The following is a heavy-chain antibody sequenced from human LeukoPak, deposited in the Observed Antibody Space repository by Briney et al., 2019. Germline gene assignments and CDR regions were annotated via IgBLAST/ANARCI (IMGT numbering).Heavy chain of an antibody. Sequence: GGSLRLSCAASGFTFSSYWMSWVRQAPGKGLEWVANIKHDGSEKYYVDSVKGRFTISRDNARDSLYLQMNSLRAEDTAVYYCARGDYYGAGSCYWGQGTLVTVSS. V-gene: IGHV3-7*01. CDR2: IKHDGSEK. J-gene: IGHJ4*02. D-gene: IGHD3-10*01. CDR3: ARGDYYGAGSCY. CDR1: GFTFSSYW.